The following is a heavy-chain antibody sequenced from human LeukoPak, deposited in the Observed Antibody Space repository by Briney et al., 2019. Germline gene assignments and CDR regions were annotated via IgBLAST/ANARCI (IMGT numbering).Heavy chain of an antibody. V-gene: IGHV4-34*01. D-gene: IGHD3-9*01. CDR3: AREGYDILTGDRWFDP. Sequence: SETLSLTCAVYGGSFSGYYWSWIRQPPGKGLEWIGEINHSGSTNYNPSLKSRVTISVDTSKNQFSLKLSSVTAADTAVYYCAREGYDILTGDRWFDPWGQGTLVTVSS. J-gene: IGHJ5*02. CDR1: GGSFSGYY. CDR2: INHSGST.